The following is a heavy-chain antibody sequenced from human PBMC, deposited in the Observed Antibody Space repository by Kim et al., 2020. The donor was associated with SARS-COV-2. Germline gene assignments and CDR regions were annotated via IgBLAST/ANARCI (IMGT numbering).Heavy chain of an antibody. V-gene: IGHV3-30*18. CDR3: AKDGWWGFYSSSSGGFDY. D-gene: IGHD6-6*01. J-gene: IGHJ4*02. CDR2: ISYDGINK. CDR1: GFTFSNYG. Sequence: GGSLRLSCAASGFTFSNYGMHWVRQAPGKGLEWVAVISYDGINKYFEDSVKGRFTISRDNSKDTLYLQMNSLRAEDTAVYYCAKDGWWGFYSSSSGGFDYWGQGTLVPVSS.